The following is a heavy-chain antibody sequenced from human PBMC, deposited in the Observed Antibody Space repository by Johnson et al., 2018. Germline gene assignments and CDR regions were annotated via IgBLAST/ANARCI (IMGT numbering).Heavy chain of an antibody. J-gene: IGHJ4*02. Sequence: QVQLVQSGGGVVQSGKSLRVSCAASGFTFNTYGMHWVRQTPGKGLEWVGLIAHDGSSTSHADSVKGRFTIYRDNSKHTLYLEINTLIGEETAVYYCARDLGRGRYLDDWGQGTLGTVSS. CDR2: IAHDGSST. D-gene: IGHD2-15*01. CDR3: ARDLGRGRYLDD. CDR1: GFTFNTYG. V-gene: IGHV3-33*05.